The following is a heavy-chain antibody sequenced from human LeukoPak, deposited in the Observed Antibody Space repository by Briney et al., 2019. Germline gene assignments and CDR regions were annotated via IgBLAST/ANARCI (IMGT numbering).Heavy chain of an antibody. V-gene: IGHV1-2*02. Sequence: ASVKVSCKASGYTFTGYYMHWVRQAPGQGLEWMGWINPNSGGTNYAQKLQGRVTMTTDTSTSTAYMELRSLRSDDTAVYYCARRDSYSGSYGDFDYWGQETLVTVSS. CDR3: ARRDSYSGSYGDFDY. D-gene: IGHD1-26*01. J-gene: IGHJ4*02. CDR2: INPNSGGT. CDR1: GYTFTGYY.